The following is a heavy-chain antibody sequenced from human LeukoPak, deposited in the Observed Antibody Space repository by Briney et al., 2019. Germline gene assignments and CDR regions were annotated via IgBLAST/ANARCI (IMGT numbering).Heavy chain of an antibody. J-gene: IGHJ4*02. Sequence: ASVKVSCKASGYTFTSYGISWVRQAPGQGLEWMGVINPSGGDTTYAQKFQGRVTMSRDTSTNTVYMDLSSLRSEDSALYYCARDREVGATQRCFDYWGQGTLVTVSS. CDR1: GYTFTSYG. CDR2: INPSGGDT. D-gene: IGHD1-26*01. V-gene: IGHV1-46*01. CDR3: ARDREVGATQRCFDY.